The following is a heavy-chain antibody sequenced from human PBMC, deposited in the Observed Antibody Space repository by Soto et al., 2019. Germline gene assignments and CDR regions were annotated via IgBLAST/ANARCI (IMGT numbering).Heavy chain of an antibody. D-gene: IGHD2-21*01. V-gene: IGHV1-2*02. CDR2: INPNSGGT. J-gene: IGHJ4*02. Sequence: ASVKVSCKASGYTFTGYYMHWVRQAPGQGLEWMGWINPNSGGTNYAQKFQGRVTMTRDTSISTAYMELSRLRSDDTAVYYCARVNKNPVMRGPFDYWGQGTLVTVSS. CDR3: ARVNKNPVMRGPFDY. CDR1: GYTFTGYY.